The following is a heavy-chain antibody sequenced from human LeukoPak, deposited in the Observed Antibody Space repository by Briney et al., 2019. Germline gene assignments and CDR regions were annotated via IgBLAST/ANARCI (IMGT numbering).Heavy chain of an antibody. CDR2: ISNNDI. Sequence: GGSLRLSCAASGFTFSDYSMNWVRQVPGKGLEFLSYISNNDIFYADSVRGRFTVSRGNDKNSLYLQMNSLRPDDTALYYCARDYDWGFDYWGQGTLVTVSS. J-gene: IGHJ4*02. V-gene: IGHV3-48*01. CDR3: ARDYDWGFDY. CDR1: GFTFSDYS. D-gene: IGHD3-16*01.